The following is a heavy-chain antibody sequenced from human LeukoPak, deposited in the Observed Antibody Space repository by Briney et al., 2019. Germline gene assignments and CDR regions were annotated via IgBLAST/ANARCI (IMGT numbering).Heavy chain of an antibody. CDR2: ISSSGSTI. Sequence: KTGGSLRLSCAASGFTFSDYYMSWIRQAPGKGLEWVSYISSSGSTIYYADSVKGRFTISRDNAKNSLYLQMNSLRAEDTAVYYCAREPSSSGYAFDIWGQGTMVTVSS. CDR3: AREPSSSGYAFDI. D-gene: IGHD6-19*01. CDR1: GFTFSDYY. V-gene: IGHV3-11*04. J-gene: IGHJ3*02.